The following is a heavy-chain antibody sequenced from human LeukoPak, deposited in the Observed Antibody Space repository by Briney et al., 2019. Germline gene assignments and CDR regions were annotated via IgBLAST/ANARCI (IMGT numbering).Heavy chain of an antibody. CDR3: AKGGWFGETSWYFDL. CDR2: ISSSGSI. J-gene: IGHJ2*01. D-gene: IGHD3-10*01. V-gene: IGHV3-48*03. CDR1: GFTFSSYE. Sequence: GGSLRLSCAASGFTFSSYEMNWVRQAPGKGLEWVSYISSSGSIYYADSVKGRFTISRDNAKNSLYLQMNSLRAEDTAVYYCAKGGWFGETSWYFDLWGRGTLVTVSS.